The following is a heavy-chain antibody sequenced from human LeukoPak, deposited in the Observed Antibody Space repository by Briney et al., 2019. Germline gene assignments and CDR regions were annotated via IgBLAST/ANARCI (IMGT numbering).Heavy chain of an antibody. CDR2: INPNSGGT. D-gene: IGHD3-10*01. CDR3: ARPIARGVIFDGMDV. J-gene: IGHJ6*02. CDR1: DYTFTDYY. V-gene: IGHV1-2*02. Sequence: ASVKVSCKASDYTFTDYYMDWVRQAPGQGLEWMGWINPNSGGTDYAQKFQGRVTMTRDTSINTAYMELSRLRSDDTAVYYCARPIARGVIFDGMDVWGQGTTVTVSS.